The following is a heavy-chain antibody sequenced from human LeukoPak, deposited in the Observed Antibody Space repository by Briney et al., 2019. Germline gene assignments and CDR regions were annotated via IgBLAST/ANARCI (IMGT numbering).Heavy chain of an antibody. CDR3: ARHMPNKYDSSGYYRGAFDI. V-gene: IGHV4-59*05. CDR1: GGSISSYY. CDR2: IFYSGST. D-gene: IGHD3-22*01. J-gene: IGHJ3*02. Sequence: SETLSLTCTVSGGSISSYYWSWIRQPPGKGLEWIGSIFYSGSTYYNPSLKSRVTISVDTSKNLFSLKLSSVTAADTAVYYCARHMPNKYDSSGYYRGAFDIWGQGTMVTVSS.